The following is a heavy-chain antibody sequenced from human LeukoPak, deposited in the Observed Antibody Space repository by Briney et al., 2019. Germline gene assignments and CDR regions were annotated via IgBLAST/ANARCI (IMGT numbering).Heavy chain of an antibody. CDR2: INPDGRGT. Sequence: ASVKVSCNASGYTFTGYYIHWVRQAPGQGLEWMGWINPDGRGTNYAQKFQGRVTMTRDTSISTAHMELNRLRSDDTAVFYCARSLAAPLYYFDYWGQGTLVTVSS. D-gene: IGHD6-13*01. CDR3: ARSLAAPLYYFDY. V-gene: IGHV1-2*02. CDR1: GYTFTGYY. J-gene: IGHJ4*02.